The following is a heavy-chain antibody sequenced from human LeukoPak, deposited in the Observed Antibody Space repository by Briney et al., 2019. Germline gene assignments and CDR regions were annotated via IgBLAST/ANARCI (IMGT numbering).Heavy chain of an antibody. Sequence: GGSLRLSCAASGFTFSSYSMNWVRRAPGKGLEWVSSISSSSSYIYYADSVKGRFTISRDNAKNSLYLQMNSLRAEDTAVYYCARDPGREMEYYYYYYMDVWGKGTTVTVSS. V-gene: IGHV3-21*01. CDR2: ISSSSSYI. J-gene: IGHJ6*03. CDR1: GFTFSSYS. D-gene: IGHD3-10*01. CDR3: ARDPGREMEYYYYYYMDV.